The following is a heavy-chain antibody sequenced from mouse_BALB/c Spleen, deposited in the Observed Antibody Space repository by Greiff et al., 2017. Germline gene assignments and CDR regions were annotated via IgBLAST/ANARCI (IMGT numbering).Heavy chain of an antibody. Sequence: QVHVKQSGAELARPGASVKMSCKASGYTFTSYTMHWVKQRPGQGLEWIGYINPSSGYTNYNQKFKDKATLTADKSSSTAYMQLSSLTSEDSAVYYCAREGTHWYFDVWGAGTTVTVSS. CDR3: AREGTHWYFDV. CDR2: INPSSGYT. D-gene: IGHD2-14*01. J-gene: IGHJ1*01. V-gene: IGHV1-4*01. CDR1: GYTFTSYT.